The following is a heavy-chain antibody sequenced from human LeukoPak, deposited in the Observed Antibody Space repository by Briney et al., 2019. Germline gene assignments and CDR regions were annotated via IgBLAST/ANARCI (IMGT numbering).Heavy chain of an antibody. D-gene: IGHD2-2*01. CDR3: ARDQYCSSTSCYYYYMDV. Sequence: SETLSLTCTVSGGSISSYYWSWIRQPPGKGLEWIGYIYYSESTNYNPSLKSRVTISVDTSKNQFSLKLSSVTAADTAVYYCARDQYCSSTSCYYYYMDVWGKGTTVTVSS. CDR1: GGSISSYY. J-gene: IGHJ6*03. CDR2: IYYSEST. V-gene: IGHV4-59*01.